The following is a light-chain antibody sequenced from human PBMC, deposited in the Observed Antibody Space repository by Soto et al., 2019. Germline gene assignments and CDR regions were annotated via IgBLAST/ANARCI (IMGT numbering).Light chain of an antibody. V-gene: IGLV2-14*01. CDR3: SSYTSSSRV. CDR1: SSDVGGYNY. CDR2: DVS. Sequence: QSALTQPASVSGSPGPSITISCTGTSSDVGGYNYVSWYQQHPGKAPKLMIYDVSNRPSGVSNRFSGSKSGNTASLTISGLQAEDEADYYCSSYTSSSRVFGTGTKVTV. J-gene: IGLJ1*01.